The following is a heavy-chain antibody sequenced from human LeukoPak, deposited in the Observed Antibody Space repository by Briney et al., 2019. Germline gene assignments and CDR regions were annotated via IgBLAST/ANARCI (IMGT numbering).Heavy chain of an antibody. D-gene: IGHD2-2*01. J-gene: IGHJ4*02. CDR1: GGSISSGSYY. V-gene: IGHV4-61*02. Sequence: PSETLSLTCTVSGGSISSGSYYWSWIRQPAGKGLEWIGRIYTSGSTNYNPSLKSRVTLSVDTSKNQFSLKLSSVTAADTAVYYCARSPAYAGPFDYWGQGTLVTVSS. CDR2: IYTSGST. CDR3: ARSPAYAGPFDY.